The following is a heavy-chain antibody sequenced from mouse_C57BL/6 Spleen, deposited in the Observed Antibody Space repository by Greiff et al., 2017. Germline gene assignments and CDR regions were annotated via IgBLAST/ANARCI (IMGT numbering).Heavy chain of an antibody. D-gene: IGHD1-1*01. J-gene: IGHJ2*01. V-gene: IGHV1-82*01. CDR3: ARSGYCGSSYLSFEY. CDR2: IYPGDGDT. Sequence: QVQLQQSGPELVKPGASVKISCKASGYAFSSSWMNWVKQRPGKGLEWIGRIYPGDGDTNYNGKFKGKATLTADKSSSTAYMQLSSLTSEDSAVYFCARSGYCGSSYLSFEYWGQGTTLTVSS. CDR1: GYAFSSSW.